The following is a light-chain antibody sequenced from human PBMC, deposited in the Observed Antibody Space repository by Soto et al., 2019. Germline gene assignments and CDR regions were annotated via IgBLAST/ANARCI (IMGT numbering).Light chain of an antibody. J-gene: IGLJ2*01. CDR3: SSYTSSSTPHVV. CDR2: EVS. V-gene: IGLV2-14*01. CDR1: GTDVGGYNY. Sequence: QSALTQPASVSGSPGQSIAISCTGTGTDVGGYNYVSWYQQHPGKAPKLMIYEVSNRPSGVSNRFSGSESGNTASLTISGLQAEDEADYYCSSYTSSSTPHVVFGGGTKLTVL.